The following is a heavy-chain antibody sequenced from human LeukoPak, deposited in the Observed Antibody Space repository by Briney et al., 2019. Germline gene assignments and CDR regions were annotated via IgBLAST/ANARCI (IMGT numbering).Heavy chain of an antibody. Sequence: PGGSLRLSCAASGFTFSSYAMHWVRKAPGKGLEGVAVISYDGSNKYYADSVKGRFTISRDNSKNTLYLQMNSLRAEDTAVYYCARQTYDSSGLDAFDIWGQGTMVTVSS. D-gene: IGHD3-22*01. J-gene: IGHJ3*02. CDR3: ARQTYDSSGLDAFDI. CDR1: GFTFSSYA. CDR2: ISYDGSNK. V-gene: IGHV3-30*01.